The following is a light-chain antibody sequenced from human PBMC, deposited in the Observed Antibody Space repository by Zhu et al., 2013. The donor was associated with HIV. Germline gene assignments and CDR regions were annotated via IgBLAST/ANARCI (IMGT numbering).Light chain of an antibody. J-gene: IGKJ2*01. Sequence: EVVMTQSPATLSASPGERATLSCRASESVNTNYLAWYQQKPGQSPRLLIYGTSSRANGIPDRFSGSGSGTDFTLTISRLEPEDFAVYYCQQYGSSPYTFGQGTKLEIK. CDR3: QQYGSSPYT. CDR2: GTS. CDR1: ESVNTNY. V-gene: IGKV3-20*01.